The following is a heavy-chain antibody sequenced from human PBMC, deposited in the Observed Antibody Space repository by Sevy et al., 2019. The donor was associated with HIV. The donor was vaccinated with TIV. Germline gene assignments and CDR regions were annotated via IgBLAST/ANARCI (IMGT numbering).Heavy chain of an antibody. D-gene: IGHD1-26*01. J-gene: IGHJ4*02. CDR2: ISSSSSYI. CDR3: ARDEVGTTAFDY. V-gene: IGHV3-21*01. Sequence: GGSLRLSCAASGFTFSTYSMNWVRQAPGKGLEWVSSISSSSSYIYYADSVKGRFTISRDNAKNSLYLQMNSLRAEYTALYYCARDEVGTTAFDYWGQGTLVTVSS. CDR1: GFTFSTYS.